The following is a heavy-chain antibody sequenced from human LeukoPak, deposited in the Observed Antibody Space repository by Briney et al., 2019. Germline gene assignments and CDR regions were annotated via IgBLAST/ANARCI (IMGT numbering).Heavy chain of an antibody. D-gene: IGHD1-26*01. CDR2: INPNSGGT. CDR1: GYTFTGYY. Sequence: ASVKVSCKASGYTFTGYYMHWVRQAPGQGLEWMGRINPNSGGTNYAQKFQGRVTMTRDTSISTAYMELSRLRSDDTAVYYCARGRRGSPNVSDYWGQGTLVTVSS. V-gene: IGHV1-2*06. J-gene: IGHJ4*02. CDR3: ARGRRGSPNVSDY.